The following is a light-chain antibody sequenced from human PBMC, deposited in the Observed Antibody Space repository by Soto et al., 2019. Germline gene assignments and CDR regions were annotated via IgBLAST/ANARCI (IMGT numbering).Light chain of an antibody. CDR3: SSYAGSNNFVV. Sequence: QSALTQPPSASGSPGQSVTISCTGTSSDVGGYNYVSWYQQHPGKAPKFLIYEVNKRPSGVPVRFSGSKSGNTASLTVSGLQAEDEADYYCSSYAGSNNFVVFGGGTKLTVL. CDR2: EVN. V-gene: IGLV2-8*01. CDR1: SSDVGGYNY. J-gene: IGLJ2*01.